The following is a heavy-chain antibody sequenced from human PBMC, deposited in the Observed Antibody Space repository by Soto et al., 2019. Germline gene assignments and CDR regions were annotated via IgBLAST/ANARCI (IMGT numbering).Heavy chain of an antibody. CDR1: GGPLSSGHYY. CDR3: ARAGATTAAGYYYYGLDV. Sequence: PSETLSLTCSLSGGPLSSGHYYWTWIRQPPGKGLEWIGYFYYSGSTYYNPSLKSRLTISKDRTKNQFSLNLTSVTAADTAVYYCARAGATTAAGYYYYGLDVWGQGTTVTVSS. V-gene: IGHV4-30-4*01. D-gene: IGHD4-17*01. CDR2: FYYSGST. J-gene: IGHJ6*02.